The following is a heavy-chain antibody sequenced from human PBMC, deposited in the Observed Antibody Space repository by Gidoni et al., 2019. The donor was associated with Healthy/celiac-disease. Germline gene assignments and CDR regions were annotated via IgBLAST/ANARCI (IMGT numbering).Heavy chain of an antibody. V-gene: IGHV3-23*04. CDR3: AKDHGYSSSWGYYYYYMDV. J-gene: IGHJ6*03. D-gene: IGHD6-13*01. CDR1: GVTFSSYA. Sequence: EVQLVESGGGLVQPGGSLRLSCAASGVTFSSYAMSWVRQAQGKGLEWVSAISGSGCSTYYADSVKCRFTISRDNSKNTLYLQMNSLRAEDTAVYYCAKDHGYSSSWGYYYYYMDVWGKGTTVTVSS. CDR2: ISGSGCST.